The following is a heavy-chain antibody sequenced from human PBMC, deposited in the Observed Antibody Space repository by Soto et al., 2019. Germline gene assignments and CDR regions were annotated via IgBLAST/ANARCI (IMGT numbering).Heavy chain of an antibody. CDR2: LFYSGST. Sequence: SETLSLTCTVSGISVSSNDYYWGWVRQSPGKGLDWIGNLFYSGSTFCNPSLRSRVTISADTSKNQFSLRLSSVTAADTAVYYCAAFVVPASRNTDFDFWGQGTRVTVSS. CDR3: AAFVVPASRNTDFDF. V-gene: IGHV4-39*01. D-gene: IGHD2-15*01. J-gene: IGHJ4*02. CDR1: GISVSSNDYY.